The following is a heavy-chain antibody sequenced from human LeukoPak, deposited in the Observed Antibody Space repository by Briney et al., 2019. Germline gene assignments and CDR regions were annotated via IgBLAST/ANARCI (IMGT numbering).Heavy chain of an antibody. CDR3: ARGVVGYYYYYYYMDV. D-gene: IGHD2-21*01. V-gene: IGHV4-39*07. CDR1: GGSISSSSYY. J-gene: IGHJ6*03. Sequence: TASEALSLTCTVSGGSISSSSYYWGWIRQPPGKGLEWIGSIYYSGSTYYNPSLKSRVTISVDTSKNQFSLKLSSVTAADTAVYYCARGVVGYYYYYYYMDVWGKGTTVTVSS. CDR2: IYYSGST.